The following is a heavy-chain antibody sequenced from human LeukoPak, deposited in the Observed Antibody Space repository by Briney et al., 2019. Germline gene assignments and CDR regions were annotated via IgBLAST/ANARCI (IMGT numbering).Heavy chain of an antibody. Sequence: PGGSLRLSCAASGFSFSTSAMSWVRQAPGKGLEWVSGINPSGDITYYADSVKGRFTISRDNSKNTLYLEVVSLTAEDTAVYYCAKDDAWLRFGEWSQGTLVTVSS. V-gene: IGHV3-23*01. D-gene: IGHD3-10*01. CDR3: AKDDAWLRFGE. J-gene: IGHJ4*02. CDR1: GFSFSTSA. CDR2: INPSGDIT.